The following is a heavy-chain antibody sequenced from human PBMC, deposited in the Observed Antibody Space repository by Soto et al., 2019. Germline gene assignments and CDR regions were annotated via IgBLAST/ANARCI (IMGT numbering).Heavy chain of an antibody. V-gene: IGHV1-69*01. Sequence: QVQLVQSGAEVKKPGSSVKVSCKASGGTFSSYAFSWVRQAPGQGLEWMGGIMPMYGIGNYAEKFQGRVTITADESTRTAYMEMSSLRSEDTARYYCARSFRTQYFHAMDVWGQGTTVTVS. CDR3: ARSFRTQYFHAMDV. CDR2: IMPMYGIG. J-gene: IGHJ6*02. CDR1: GGTFSSYA.